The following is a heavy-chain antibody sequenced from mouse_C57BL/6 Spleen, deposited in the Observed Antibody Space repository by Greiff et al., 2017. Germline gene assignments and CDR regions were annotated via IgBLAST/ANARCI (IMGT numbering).Heavy chain of an antibody. Sequence: VQLQQSGPELVKPGASVKISCKASGYAFSSSWMNWVKQRPGKGLEWIGRIYPGDGDTNYNGQFNGKATLTADKSTSTAYMQLSILTSENSAVYFCARASTVVASDFDYWGQGTTLTVSS. V-gene: IGHV1-82*01. D-gene: IGHD1-1*01. CDR2: IYPGDGDT. J-gene: IGHJ2*01. CDR1: GYAFSSSW. CDR3: ARASTVVASDFDY.